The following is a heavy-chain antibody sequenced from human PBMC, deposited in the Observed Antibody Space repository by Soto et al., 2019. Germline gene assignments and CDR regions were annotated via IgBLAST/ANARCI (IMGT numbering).Heavy chain of an antibody. CDR3: ASTYSSSWYVEPNWFDP. CDR2: IYYSGST. V-gene: IGHV4-31*02. D-gene: IGHD6-13*01. Sequence: SETLSLTCTVSGGSISSGGYYWSWIRQHPGKGLEWIGYIYYSGSTYYNPSLKSRVTISVDTSKNQFSLKLSSVTAADTAVYYCASTYSSSWYVEPNWFDPWGQGTLVT. CDR1: GGSISSGGYY. J-gene: IGHJ5*02.